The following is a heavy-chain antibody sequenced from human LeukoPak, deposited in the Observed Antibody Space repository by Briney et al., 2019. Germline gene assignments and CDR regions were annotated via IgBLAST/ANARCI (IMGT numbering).Heavy chain of an antibody. D-gene: IGHD1-1*01. CDR2: ISGSGDRT. Sequence: GGSLRLSCAASGFTFSNFAVTWVRQAPGKGLEWVSSISGSGDRTYYADSVKGRFTISRDNFKNTLYLQMISLTADDTAVYFCAKDTGTTTIGWFDPWGQGTQVTVSS. CDR1: GFTFSNFA. J-gene: IGHJ5*02. V-gene: IGHV3-23*01. CDR3: AKDTGTTTIGWFDP.